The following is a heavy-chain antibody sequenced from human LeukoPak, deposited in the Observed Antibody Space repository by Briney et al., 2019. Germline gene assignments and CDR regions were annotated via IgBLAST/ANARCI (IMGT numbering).Heavy chain of an antibody. D-gene: IGHD4-11*01. CDR2: ISGSGGST. V-gene: IGHV3-23*01. CDR3: AKDITVIKDIDY. J-gene: IGHJ4*02. Sequence: GGSLRLSCAASGFTFRNYAMSWVRQAPGKGLEWVSTISGSGGSTYYADSMEGRFTISRDNSKNMLYLQMNSLRAEDTAVYYCAKDITVIKDIDYWGQGTLVTVSS. CDR1: GFTFRNYA.